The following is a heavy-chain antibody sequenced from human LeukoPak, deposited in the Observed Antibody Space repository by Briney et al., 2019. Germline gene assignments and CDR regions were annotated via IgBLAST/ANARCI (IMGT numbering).Heavy chain of an antibody. V-gene: IGHV1-2*02. CDR2: INLRSGGT. Sequence: ASVKVSCKASGYTFTGYSIHWVRQAPGQGLEWMGWINLRSGGTNYAQKFQARVTMTRETSISTAYMELSRLRSDDTAVYYCAREDSTGYSSLDYWGQGTLVTVSS. CDR3: AREDSTGYSSLDY. D-gene: IGHD3-22*01. J-gene: IGHJ4*02. CDR1: GYTFTGYS.